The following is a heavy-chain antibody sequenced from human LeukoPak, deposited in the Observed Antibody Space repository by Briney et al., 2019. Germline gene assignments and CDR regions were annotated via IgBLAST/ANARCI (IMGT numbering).Heavy chain of an antibody. CDR2: INPNSGGT. J-gene: IGHJ4*02. D-gene: IGHD3-16*02. CDR1: GYTFTGYY. V-gene: IGHV1-2*02. Sequence: GASVKVSCKASGYTFTGYYMHWVRQAPGQGLEGRGWINPNSGGTNYAQKFQGRVTITRATAIITAYMELSTLRSDDTAVYYCARGPGDYVWASYRPFDYWGQGTLVTVSS. CDR3: ARGPGDYVWASYRPFDY.